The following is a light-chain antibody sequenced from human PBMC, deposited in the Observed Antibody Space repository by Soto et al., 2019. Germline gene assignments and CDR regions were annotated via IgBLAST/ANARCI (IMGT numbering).Light chain of an antibody. CDR1: QSVSLR. J-gene: IGKJ5*01. Sequence: VLTQSPGTLSLSPGERATLSCRASQSVSLRLAWYQHNPGQAPRLLISGASSRATGIPARFSGSGSGTDFTLTISRLEPEDFALYYCQHHYGTSPITFGQGTRLEIK. CDR3: QHHYGTSPIT. CDR2: GAS. V-gene: IGKV3-20*01.